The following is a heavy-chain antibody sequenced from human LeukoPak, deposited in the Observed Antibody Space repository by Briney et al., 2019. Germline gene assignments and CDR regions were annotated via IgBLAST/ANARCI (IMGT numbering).Heavy chain of an antibody. CDR3: ARGPSDYQLQPYYYMDV. Sequence: ASVKVSCKASGYTFTGYYMHWVRQAPGQGLEWMGWINPNSGNTGYAQKFQGRVTMTRNTSISTAYMELSSLRSEDTAVYYCARGPSDYQLQPYYYMDVWGKGTTVTVSS. CDR1: GYTFTGYY. CDR2: INPNSGNT. J-gene: IGHJ6*03. D-gene: IGHD2-2*01. V-gene: IGHV1-8*02.